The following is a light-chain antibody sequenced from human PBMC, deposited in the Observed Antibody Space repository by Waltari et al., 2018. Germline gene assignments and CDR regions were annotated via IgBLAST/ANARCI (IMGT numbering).Light chain of an antibody. Sequence: QSALTQPAAVSGSPGQSITIPCTGTSSDVGGYNYVSWYQQHPGKAPKLLIYDVTKRPAGVSDRFSVSKSGNTASLAISGLQPEDEADYYCASHRDSSAFVFGTGTRVTVL. V-gene: IGLV2-14*03. CDR2: DVT. J-gene: IGLJ1*01. CDR1: SSDVGGYNY. CDR3: ASHRDSSAFV.